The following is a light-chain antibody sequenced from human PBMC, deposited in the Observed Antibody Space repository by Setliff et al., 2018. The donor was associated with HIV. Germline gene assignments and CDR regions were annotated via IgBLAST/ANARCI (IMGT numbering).Light chain of an antibody. CDR3: ATWDDSLNGNV. CDR2: RNN. CDR1: SSNIGSNI. J-gene: IGLJ1*01. V-gene: IGLV1-44*01. Sequence: QSVLIQPPSASGTPGQRVTISCSGSSSNIGSNIVNWYQHLPGTAPKLLIYRNNQRPSGVSDRFSGSKSGTSASLAISGLQSEDEADYYCATWDDSLNGNVFGSGTKVTVL.